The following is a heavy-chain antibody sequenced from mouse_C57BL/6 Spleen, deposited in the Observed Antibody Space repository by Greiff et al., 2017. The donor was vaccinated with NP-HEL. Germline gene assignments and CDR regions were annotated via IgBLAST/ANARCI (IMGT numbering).Heavy chain of an antibody. D-gene: IGHD2-2*01. CDR1: GFNIKDYY. CDR2: IDPEDGDT. V-gene: IGHV14-1*01. CDR3: TTVDGYPWFAY. J-gene: IGHJ3*01. Sequence: DVKLQESGAELVRPGASVKLSCTASGFNIKDYYMHWVKQRPEQGLEWIGRIDPEDGDTEYAPKFQGKATMTADTSSNTAYLQLSSLTSEDTAVYYCTTVDGYPWFAYWGQGTLVTVSA.